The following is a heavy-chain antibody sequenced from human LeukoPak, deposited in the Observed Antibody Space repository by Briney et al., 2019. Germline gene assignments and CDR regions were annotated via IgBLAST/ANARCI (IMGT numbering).Heavy chain of an antibody. J-gene: IGHJ6*02. CDR1: GFTVSSNY. V-gene: IGHV3-66*01. CDR3: ARDPTTVTTFTSKYPYYYGMDV. CDR2: IYSGGST. Sequence: GGSLRLSCAASGFTVSSNYMSWVRQAPGKGLEWVSVIYSGGSTYYADSVKGRFTISRDNSKNTLYLQTNSLRAEDTAVYYCARDPTTVTTFTSKYPYYYGMDVWGQGTTVTVSS. D-gene: IGHD4-17*01.